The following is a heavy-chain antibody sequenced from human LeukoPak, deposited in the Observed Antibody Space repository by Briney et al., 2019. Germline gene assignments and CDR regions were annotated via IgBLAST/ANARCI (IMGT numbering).Heavy chain of an antibody. Sequence: GSLRLSCTASGFTFGDYAMSWVRQAPGKGLEWVGFIRSKAYGGTTEYAASAKGRFTISRDDSKSIAYLQMNSLKTEDTAVYYCTRGRGYSGYDYVYWGQGTLVTVSS. CDR3: TRGRGYSGYDYVY. V-gene: IGHV3-49*04. J-gene: IGHJ4*02. CDR2: IRSKAYGGTT. CDR1: GFTFGDYA. D-gene: IGHD5-12*01.